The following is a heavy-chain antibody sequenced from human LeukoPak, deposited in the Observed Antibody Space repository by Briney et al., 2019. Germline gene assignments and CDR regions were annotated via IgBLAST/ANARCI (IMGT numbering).Heavy chain of an antibody. CDR2: IYSSGST. V-gene: IGHV4-4*07. Sequence: SETLSLTCTVSGDSISSYYWSWIRQPAGKGLEWIGRIYSSGSTNYNPSLKSRVTISLETSKNQFSLKLTSVTAADTAVYYCARAGYYYYYMDVWGKGTTVTVSS. J-gene: IGHJ6*03. CDR3: ARAGYYYYYMDV. CDR1: GDSISSYY.